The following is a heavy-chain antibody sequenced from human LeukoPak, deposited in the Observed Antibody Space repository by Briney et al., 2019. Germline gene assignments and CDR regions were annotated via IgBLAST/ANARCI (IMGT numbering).Heavy chain of an antibody. Sequence: ASVKVSCKASGGTYNNYAITWVRQAPGQGREWVGGILPAFGTSNYAQRFQGRVTITADESTGTTYMELNSLRSEDTAVYYCARDHRGFYYGSGNYYYLDVWGKGTTVTVSS. CDR2: ILPAFGTS. J-gene: IGHJ6*03. CDR1: GGTYNNYA. D-gene: IGHD3-10*01. V-gene: IGHV1-69*13. CDR3: ARDHRGFYYGSGNYYYLDV.